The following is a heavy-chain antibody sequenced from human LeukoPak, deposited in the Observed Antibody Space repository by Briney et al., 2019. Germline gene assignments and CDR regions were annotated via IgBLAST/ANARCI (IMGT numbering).Heavy chain of an antibody. J-gene: IGHJ4*02. CDR2: ISSSGSTI. CDR1: GITFSDHY. Sequence: GGSLRLSCAASGITFSDHYMSWIRQAPGKGLELVAHISSSGSTIEYADSVKGRFAISRDNAKNSLYLQMISLSVEDTAVYYCAREVRYTSSWYVYYYFDYWGQGTLVTVSS. CDR3: AREVRYTSSWYVYYYFDY. V-gene: IGHV3-11*01. D-gene: IGHD6-13*01.